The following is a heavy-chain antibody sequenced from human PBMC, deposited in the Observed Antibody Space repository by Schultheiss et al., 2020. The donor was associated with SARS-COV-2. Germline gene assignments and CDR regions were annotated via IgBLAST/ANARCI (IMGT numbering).Heavy chain of an antibody. V-gene: IGHV4-34*01. J-gene: IGHJ4*02. CDR1: GFTFSNYA. Sequence: GSLRLSCAASGFTFSNYAMSWVRQAPGKGLEWIGEINHSGSTNYNPSLKSRVTISVDTSKNQFSLKLSSVTAADTAVYYCARFRGTGTTRYFDYWGQGTLVTVAS. CDR2: INHSGST. D-gene: IGHD1-1*01. CDR3: ARFRGTGTTRYFDY.